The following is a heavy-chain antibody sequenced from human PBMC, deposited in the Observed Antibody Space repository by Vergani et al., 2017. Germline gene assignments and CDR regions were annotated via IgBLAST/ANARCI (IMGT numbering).Heavy chain of an antibody. D-gene: IGHD2-15*01. CDR3: ATKSCGTHGCQIGYFRE. Sequence: QVHLVESGGGVVQPGRSLRLSCVVSGFISSYYGMHWVRQAPAQGLEWVAVISYDGTQKYYADSVKPRFTISRDNSKSTLYLLMNSLRTEDTAVYYFATKSCGTHGCQIGYFREWGQGTLVTVSS. J-gene: IGHJ1*01. CDR1: GFISSYYG. CDR2: ISYDGTQK. V-gene: IGHV3-30*03.